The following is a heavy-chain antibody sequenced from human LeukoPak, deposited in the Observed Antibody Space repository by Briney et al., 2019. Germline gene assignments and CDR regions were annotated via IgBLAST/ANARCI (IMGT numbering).Heavy chain of an antibody. CDR2: ISSTNGYI. CDR3: ARGRSTWHLDY. D-gene: IGHD1-26*01. CDR1: GFTFSSYS. Sequence: PGGSLRLSCAASGFTFSSYSMNWVRQAPGKGLKWVSYISSTNGYIYYADSVRGRFTISRDNAKNSLSLQMNSLRAEDTAVYYCARGRSTWHLDYWGQGTLVTVSS. V-gene: IGHV3-21*01. J-gene: IGHJ4*02.